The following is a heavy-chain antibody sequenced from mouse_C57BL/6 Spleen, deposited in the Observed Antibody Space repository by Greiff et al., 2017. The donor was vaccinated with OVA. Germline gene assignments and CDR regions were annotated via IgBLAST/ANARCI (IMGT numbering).Heavy chain of an antibody. J-gene: IGHJ2*01. CDR3: ASYYDYDSYFDY. D-gene: IGHD2-4*01. Sequence: QVQLQQPGAELVRPGTSVKLSCKASGYTFTSYWMHWVKQRPGQGLEWIGVIDPSDSYTNYNQKFKGKATLTVDTSSSTAYMQLSSLTSEDSAVYYCASYYDYDSYFDYWGQGTTLTVSS. V-gene: IGHV1-59*01. CDR2: IDPSDSYT. CDR1: GYTFTSYW.